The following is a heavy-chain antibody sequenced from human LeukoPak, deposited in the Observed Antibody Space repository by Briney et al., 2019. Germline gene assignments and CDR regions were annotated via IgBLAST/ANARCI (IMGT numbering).Heavy chain of an antibody. D-gene: IGHD3-22*01. V-gene: IGHV1-8*01. J-gene: IGHJ4*02. Sequence: ASVKVSCKASGYTFTSYDINWVRQAPGQGLEWMGWMNPNSGNTGYAQKFQGRVTMTRHTSISTAYMELSSLRSEDTAVYYCARRSAYYASSGYSSLFDYWGQGTLVPVSS. CDR2: MNPNSGNT. CDR1: GYTFTSYD. CDR3: ARRSAYYASSGYSSLFDY.